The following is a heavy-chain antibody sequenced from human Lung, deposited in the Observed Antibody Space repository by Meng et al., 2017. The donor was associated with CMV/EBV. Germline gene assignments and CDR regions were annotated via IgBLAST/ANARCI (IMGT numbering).Heavy chain of an antibody. CDR2: IYYSGST. CDR1: GGSISSGGFY. V-gene: IGHV4-31*03. J-gene: IGHJ5*02. Sequence: QVQLQESGPGLVKPSQTLSLTCTVSGGSISSGGFYWSWIRQHPGKGLEWIGYIYYSGSTYYNPSLRSRVAISIDTSKNQFSLKLTSVTAADTAVYFCARTNYGDYNWFDPWGQGTLVTSPQ. CDR3: ARTNYGDYNWFDP. D-gene: IGHD4-17*01.